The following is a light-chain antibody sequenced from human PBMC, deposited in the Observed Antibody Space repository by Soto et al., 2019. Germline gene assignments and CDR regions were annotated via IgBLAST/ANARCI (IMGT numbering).Light chain of an antibody. CDR3: QKCDAAPFT. CDR2: SAS. CDR1: QAIRNN. Sequence: DFQMTQSPSFLSASVGDRVTITCRASQAIRNNLAWYQQKPGKLPHLLIYSASTLHSGVPSRFSGSGSGTEFILTISSLQTEDVGTYYCQKCDAAPFTVGPGTTVDIK. V-gene: IGKV1-27*01. J-gene: IGKJ3*01.